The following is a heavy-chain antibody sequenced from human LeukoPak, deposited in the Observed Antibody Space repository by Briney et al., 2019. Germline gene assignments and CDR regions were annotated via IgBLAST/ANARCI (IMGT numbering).Heavy chain of an antibody. CDR2: ISSSSSYI. D-gene: IGHD3-10*01. CDR1: GFTFSSYS. V-gene: IGHV3-21*01. CDR3: ARVTMVRGWYYYYYMDV. Sequence: PGGSLRLSCAASGFTFSSYSMNWVRQAPGKGLEWVSSISSSSSYIYYADSVKGRFTISRDNAKNSLYLQMNSLRAEDTAVYYCARVTMVRGWYYYYYMDVWGKGTTVTVSS. J-gene: IGHJ6*03.